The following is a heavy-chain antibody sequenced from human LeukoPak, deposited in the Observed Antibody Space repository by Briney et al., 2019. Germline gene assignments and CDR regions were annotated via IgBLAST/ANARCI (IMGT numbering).Heavy chain of an antibody. V-gene: IGHV1-2*02. J-gene: IGHJ4*02. CDR3: ARGQALYYDFWSGFDY. CDR2: INPNSGGT. D-gene: IGHD3-3*01. Sequence: GASMKVSCKASGYTFTGYYMHWVRQAPGQGLEWMGWINPNSGGTKYAQKFQGRVTMTRDTSISTAYMELSRLRSDDTAVYYCARGQALYYDFWSGFDYWGQGTLVTVSS. CDR1: GYTFTGYY.